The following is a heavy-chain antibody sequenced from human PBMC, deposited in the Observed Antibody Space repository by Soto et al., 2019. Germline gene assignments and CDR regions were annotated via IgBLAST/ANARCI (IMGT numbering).Heavy chain of an antibody. D-gene: IGHD3-22*01. CDR1: GGSISSSRCS. CDR3: ARVRREYDNSGPVDY. J-gene: IGHJ4*02. Sequence: SETLSLTCTVSGGSISSSRCSWGWIRQPPGKGLEWIGYIYYGGSTYYNPSLQSRVTMSVDRSRNQFSLKLNSVIAADTAVYYCARVRREYDNSGPVDYWGQGTLVTVSS. CDR2: IYYGGST. V-gene: IGHV4-39*07.